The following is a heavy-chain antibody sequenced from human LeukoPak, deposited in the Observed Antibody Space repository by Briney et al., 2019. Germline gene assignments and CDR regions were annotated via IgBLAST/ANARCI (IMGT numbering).Heavy chain of an antibody. CDR3: ARDDYYGMDV. V-gene: IGHV4-59*01. CDR2: ISYSGST. Sequence: SETLSLTCTVSGGSTSSYYWSWIRQPPGKGLEWIGYISYSGSTNYNPSLKSRVTISVDTSNNQFSLKLSSVTAADTAVYYCARDDYYGMDVWGQGTTVTVSS. J-gene: IGHJ6*02. CDR1: GGSTSSYY.